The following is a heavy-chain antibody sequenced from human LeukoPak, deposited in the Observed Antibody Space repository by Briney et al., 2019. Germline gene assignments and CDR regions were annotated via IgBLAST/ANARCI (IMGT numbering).Heavy chain of an antibody. V-gene: IGHV3-48*03. CDR3: ARGGGDYEDPFDI. D-gene: IGHD4-17*01. Sequence: GGSLRPSCAASGFTFSSYEMNWVRQAPGKELEWVSYISSSGSTIYYADSVKGRFTISRDNAKNSLYLQMNSLRAEDTAVYYCARGGGDYEDPFDIWGQGTMVTVSS. CDR2: ISSSGSTI. J-gene: IGHJ3*02. CDR1: GFTFSSYE.